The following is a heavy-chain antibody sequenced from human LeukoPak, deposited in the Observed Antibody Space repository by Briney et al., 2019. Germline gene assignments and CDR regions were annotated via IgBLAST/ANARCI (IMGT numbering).Heavy chain of an antibody. CDR2: IDSGGTT. V-gene: IGHV3-66*02. CDR1: GFTVSSTY. J-gene: IGHJ6*02. CDR3: GRLTF. Sequence: PGGSLRLSCVVSGFTVSSTYMTWVRQAPGKGLEWVSAIDSGGTTTYTDSVKGRFTISRDRSRNTVYLEMNSLKSEDTGVYFCGRLTFWGQGTTVIVSS.